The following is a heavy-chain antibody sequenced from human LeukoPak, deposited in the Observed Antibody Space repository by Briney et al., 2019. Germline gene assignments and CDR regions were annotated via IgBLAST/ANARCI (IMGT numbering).Heavy chain of an antibody. J-gene: IGHJ4*02. CDR2: INHSGST. V-gene: IGHV4-34*01. CDR3: ARAPINVVRGLVYYFDY. D-gene: IGHD3-10*01. CDR1: GGSFSGYY. Sequence: SETLSLTCAVDGGSFSGYYWSWIRQPPGKGLEWIGEINHSGSTNYNPSLKSRATISVDTSKNQFFLKLSSVTAADTAMYCCARAPINVVRGLVYYFDYWGQGTLVTVSS.